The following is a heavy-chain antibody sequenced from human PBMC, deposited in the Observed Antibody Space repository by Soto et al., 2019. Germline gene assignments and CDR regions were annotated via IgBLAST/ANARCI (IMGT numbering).Heavy chain of an antibody. V-gene: IGHV6-1*01. CDR2: TYYRSKWYN. Sequence: SQTLSLTCAISGDSASSNSAALNWIRQSPSRGLEWLGRTYYRSKWYNDYAVSVKSRITINPDTSKNQFSLQLNSVTPEDTAVYYCARLAPASSIAVAGGYYYGMDVWGQGTTVTVSS. CDR3: ARLAPASSIAVAGGYYYGMDV. CDR1: GDSASSNSAA. D-gene: IGHD6-19*01. J-gene: IGHJ6*02.